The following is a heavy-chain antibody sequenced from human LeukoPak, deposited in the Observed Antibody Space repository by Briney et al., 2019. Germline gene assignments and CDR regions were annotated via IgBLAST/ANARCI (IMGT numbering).Heavy chain of an antibody. J-gene: IGHJ4*02. CDR2: ISYDGSNK. V-gene: IGHV3-30*18. Sequence: GRSLRLSCAASGFTFSSYGMHWVRQAPGKGLEWVAVISYDGSNKYYADSVKGRFTISRDNSKNTLYLQMNGLRAEDTAVYYCAKIKYCSSTSCYFAPFDYWGQGTLVTVSS. CDR1: GFTFSSYG. CDR3: AKIKYCSSTSCYFAPFDY. D-gene: IGHD2-2*01.